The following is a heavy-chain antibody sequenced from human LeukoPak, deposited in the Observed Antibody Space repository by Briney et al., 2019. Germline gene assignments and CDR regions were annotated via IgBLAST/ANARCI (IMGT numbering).Heavy chain of an antibody. J-gene: IGHJ4*02. CDR2: FDPEDGET. CDR1: GYTLTELS. D-gene: IGHD3-22*01. CDR3: ATWNFDSSGRDY. Sequence: ASVKVSCKVSGYTLTELSMHWVRQAPGKGLEWMGGFDPEDGETIYAQKFQGRVTMTEDTSTDTAYMELSSLRSEDTAVYYCATWNFDSSGRDYWGQGTLVTVSS. V-gene: IGHV1-24*01.